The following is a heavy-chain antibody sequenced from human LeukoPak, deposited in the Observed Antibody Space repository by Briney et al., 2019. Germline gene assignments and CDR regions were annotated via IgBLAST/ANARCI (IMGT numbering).Heavy chain of an antibody. CDR2: ISGSGSST. J-gene: IGHJ4*02. CDR3: AKDLVGATNY. V-gene: IGHV3-23*01. CDR1: GFPFSNFA. Sequence: GGSLRLSCAASGFPFSNFAMSWVRQAPGKGLEWVSAISGSGSSTHYADSVKGRFTISRDNSKNTLYLQMNSLRAEDTAIFYCAKDLVGATNYWGQGTLVAASS. D-gene: IGHD1-26*01.